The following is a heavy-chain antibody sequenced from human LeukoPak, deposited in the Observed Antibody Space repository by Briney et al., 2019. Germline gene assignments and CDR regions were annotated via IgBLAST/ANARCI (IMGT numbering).Heavy chain of an antibody. J-gene: IGHJ4*02. Sequence: SENLSLTCTVSGGSISSSCYYWGWSRQPPGKGLEWIGSIYYSGSTYYNPSLKRRVTISVDTSKNQFSLKLSSVTAADTAVYYCASLYSGYALGDYWGQGTLVTVS. CDR3: ASLYSGYALGDY. V-gene: IGHV4-39*01. CDR2: IYYSGST. CDR1: GGSISSSCYY. D-gene: IGHD5-12*01.